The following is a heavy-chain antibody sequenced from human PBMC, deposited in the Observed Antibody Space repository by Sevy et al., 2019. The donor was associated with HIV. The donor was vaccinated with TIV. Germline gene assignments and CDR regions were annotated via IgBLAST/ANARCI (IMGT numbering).Heavy chain of an antibody. CDR1: GGSISSSSYY. CDR2: IYYSGST. CDR3: ARHTPTYYYDSSGPYAFDI. Sequence: SETLSLTCTVSGGSISSSSYYWGWIRQPPGKGLEWIGSIYYSGSTYYNPSLKSRVTISVDTSKNQFSLKLSSVTAADTAVYYCARHTPTYYYDSSGPYAFDIWGQGTMVTDSS. V-gene: IGHV4-39*01. J-gene: IGHJ3*02. D-gene: IGHD3-22*01.